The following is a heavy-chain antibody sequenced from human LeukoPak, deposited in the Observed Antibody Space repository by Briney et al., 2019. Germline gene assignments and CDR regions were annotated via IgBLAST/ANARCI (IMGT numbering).Heavy chain of an antibody. Sequence: SETLSLTCTVSGGSIGSYYWSWIRQPAGKGLDWIGRIYTSGSTNYNPSLESRVTMSVDTSKNQFSLKLSSATAADTAVYYCARASSSWSRSGYYFDYWGQGTLVTVSS. D-gene: IGHD6-13*01. CDR2: IYTSGST. V-gene: IGHV4-4*07. J-gene: IGHJ4*02. CDR3: ARASSSWSRSGYYFDY. CDR1: GGSIGSYY.